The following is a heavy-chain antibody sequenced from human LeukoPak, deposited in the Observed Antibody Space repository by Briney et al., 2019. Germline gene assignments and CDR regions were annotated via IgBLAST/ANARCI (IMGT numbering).Heavy chain of an antibody. V-gene: IGHV3-15*01. CDR3: TTDRSSWYAEYFQH. CDR2: IKSKTDGGTT. D-gene: IGHD6-13*01. CDR1: GFTFSNAW. J-gene: IGHJ1*01. Sequence: PGGSLRLSCAASGFTFSNAWMSWVRQAPGKGLEWVGRIKSKTDGGTTDYAAPVKGRFTISRDDSKNTLYLQMNSLKTEDTAVYYCTTDRSSWYAEYFQHWGQGTLVTVSS.